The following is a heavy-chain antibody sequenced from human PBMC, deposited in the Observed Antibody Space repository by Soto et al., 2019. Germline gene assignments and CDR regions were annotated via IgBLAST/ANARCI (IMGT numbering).Heavy chain of an antibody. V-gene: IGHV4-30-4*01. D-gene: IGHD3-22*01. J-gene: IGHJ4*02. CDR3: ARGRRTYYYDSSGYFY. CDR2: INHSGST. Sequence: PSETLSLTCTVSGGSISSGDYYWSWIRQPPGKGLEWIGEINHSGSTNYNPSLKSRVTISVDTSKNQFSLKLSSVTAADTAVYYCARGRRTYYYDSSGYFYWGQGTLVTVSS. CDR1: GGSISSGDYY.